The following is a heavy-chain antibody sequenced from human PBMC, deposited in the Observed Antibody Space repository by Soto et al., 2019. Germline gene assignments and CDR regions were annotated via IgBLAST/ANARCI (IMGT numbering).Heavy chain of an antibody. V-gene: IGHV4-59*02. J-gene: IGHJ5*02. CDR1: GASVSHGY. CDR3: ARSYYDSTGFAVDP. CDR2: MYFGGSF. D-gene: IGHD3-22*01. Sequence: QMQLQASGPGLVKPSETLSLTCNVSGASVSHGYWSWIRQPPGKGLEWIGFMYFGGSFNYNPSLTRRAALSVEPSKNQFSMKLTSVTASAAAVYYCARSYYDSTGFAVDPWGQGTLVTVSS.